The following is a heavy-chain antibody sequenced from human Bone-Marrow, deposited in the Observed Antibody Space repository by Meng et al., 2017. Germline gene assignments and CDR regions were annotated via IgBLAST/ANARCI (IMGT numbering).Heavy chain of an antibody. D-gene: IGHD1-26*01. CDR2: MYSGGDT. V-gene: IGHV3-53*02. J-gene: IGHJ5*02. CDR1: GFTVSSKY. CDR3: ATGETRYWFDP. Sequence: EVQLVETGGGLIQPGGSLRLSCAASGFTVSSKYMSWVRQPPGKGLEWVSVMYSGGDTHYTDSVKGRFTISRDNSKNTLYLQMNNLRAEDTAVYYCATGETRYWFDPWGQGTLVTVSS.